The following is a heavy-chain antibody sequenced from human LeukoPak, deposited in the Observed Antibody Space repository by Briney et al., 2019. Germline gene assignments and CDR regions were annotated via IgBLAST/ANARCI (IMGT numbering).Heavy chain of an antibody. D-gene: IGHD2-2*01. J-gene: IGHJ5*02. CDR1: GFTFSSYE. CDR2: ISSSGSTI. V-gene: IGHV3-48*03. CDR3: ARMQYDNWFDP. Sequence: GGSLRLSCAASGFTFSSYEMNWVRQAPGKGLEWVSYISSSGSTIYYADSVKGRFTISRDNAKNSLYLQMNSLRAEDTALYYCARMQYDNWFDPWGQGTLVTVSS.